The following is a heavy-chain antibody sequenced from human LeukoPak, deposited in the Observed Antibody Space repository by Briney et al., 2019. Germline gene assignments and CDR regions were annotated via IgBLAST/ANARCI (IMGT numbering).Heavy chain of an antibody. CDR3: TTIKRGSIYGFFDF. J-gene: IGHJ4*02. V-gene: IGHV4-59*11. D-gene: IGHD5-18*01. Sequence: SETLSLTCTVSGASLSSHYWNWIRQPPGMGLEWVGYVRDTGTTMYNPSLSSRLTLSADNSKNQLSLRLTSVTAADAAVYYCTTIKRGSIYGFFDFWGQGIQVTVSS. CDR1: GASLSSHY. CDR2: VRDTGTT.